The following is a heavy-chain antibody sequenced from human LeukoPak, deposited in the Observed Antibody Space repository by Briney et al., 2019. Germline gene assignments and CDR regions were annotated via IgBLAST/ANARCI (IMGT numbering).Heavy chain of an antibody. CDR3: VRDGYKAFDI. CDR2: INWNGGST. V-gene: IGHV3-20*04. J-gene: IGHJ3*02. Sequence: PGGSLRLSCAVSGFTFDDYGMSWVRQAPGKGLEWVSGINWNGGSTGYADSVKGRFIISRDNAKNSLYLQMNSLRAEDTALYYCVRDGYKAFDIWGQGTMVTVSS. CDR1: GFTFDDYG. D-gene: IGHD1-14*01.